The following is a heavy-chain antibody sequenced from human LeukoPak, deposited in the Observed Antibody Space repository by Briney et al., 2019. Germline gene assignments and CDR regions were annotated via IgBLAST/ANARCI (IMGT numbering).Heavy chain of an antibody. CDR2: ISGTGDDT. V-gene: IGHV3-23*01. J-gene: IGHJ3*02. Sequence: GSLRLSCEGSGFIFGDYALSWVRQAPGKGLEWVSAISGTGDDTFYADSVKGRFTISRDNAKNSLYLQMNSLRDEDTAVYYCARDLSGRYAFDIWGQGTMATVSS. D-gene: IGHD3-10*01. CDR3: ARDLSGRYAFDI. CDR1: GFIFGDYA.